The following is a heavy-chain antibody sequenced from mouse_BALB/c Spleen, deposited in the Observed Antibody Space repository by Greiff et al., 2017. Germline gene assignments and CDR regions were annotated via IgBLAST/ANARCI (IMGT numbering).Heavy chain of an antibody. CDR2: INSNGGST. V-gene: IGHV5-6-3*01. Sequence: EVMLVESGGGLVQPGGSLKLSCAASGFTFSSYGMSWVRQTPDKRLELVATINSNGGSTYYPDSVKGRFTISRDNAKNTLYLQMSSLKSEDTAMYYCARVVLRLRDLSFDYWGQGTTLTVSS. J-gene: IGHJ2*01. CDR1: GFTFSSYG. CDR3: ARVVLRLRDLSFDY. D-gene: IGHD1-2*01.